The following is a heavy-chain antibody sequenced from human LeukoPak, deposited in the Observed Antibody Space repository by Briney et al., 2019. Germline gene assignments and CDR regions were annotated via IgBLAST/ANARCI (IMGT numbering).Heavy chain of an antibody. J-gene: IGHJ4*02. Sequence: GGSLRLSCAASGFTFSSYGMHWVRQAPGKGLEWVAVISYDGSNKYYADSVKGRFTISRDNSKNTLYLQMNSLRAEDTAVYYCANGGDYWGQGTLVTVSS. D-gene: IGHD3-10*01. CDR1: GFTFSSYG. CDR3: ANGGDY. CDR2: ISYDGSNK. V-gene: IGHV3-30*18.